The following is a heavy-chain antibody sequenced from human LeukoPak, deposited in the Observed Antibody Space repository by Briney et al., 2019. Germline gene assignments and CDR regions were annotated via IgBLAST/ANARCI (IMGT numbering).Heavy chain of an antibody. J-gene: IGHJ2*01. D-gene: IGHD3-10*01. CDR3: AREVRFRAYFDL. CDR1: GFTFSSYW. V-gene: IGHV3-7*01. CDR2: IKQDGSEK. Sequence: GGSLRLSCAASGFTFSSYWMSWVRQAPEKGLEWVANIKQDGSEKYSVDSVKGRFTISRDNAKNSLYLQMNSLRAEDTAVYYCAREVRFRAYFDLWGRGTLVTVSS.